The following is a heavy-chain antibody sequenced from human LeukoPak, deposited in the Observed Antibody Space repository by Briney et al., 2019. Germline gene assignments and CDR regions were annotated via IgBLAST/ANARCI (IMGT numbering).Heavy chain of an antibody. Sequence: GGSLRLPCAASGFTFSSYGMHWVRQAPGKGLDWVAVIWYDGSNKYYADSVKGRFTISRDNSKNTLYLQMNSLRAEDTAVYYCAKDRDIYYDSSGYRQNDAFDIWGQGTMVTVSS. V-gene: IGHV3-33*06. D-gene: IGHD3-22*01. CDR3: AKDRDIYYDSSGYRQNDAFDI. CDR1: GFTFSSYG. CDR2: IWYDGSNK. J-gene: IGHJ3*02.